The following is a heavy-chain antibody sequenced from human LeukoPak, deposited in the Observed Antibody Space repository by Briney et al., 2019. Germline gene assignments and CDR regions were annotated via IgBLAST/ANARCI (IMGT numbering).Heavy chain of an antibody. CDR3: ASASSHRIAAGGDY. V-gene: IGHV3-74*01. J-gene: IGHJ4*02. Sequence: GGSLRLSCAASGFIFNNYWMHWVRQAPGKGLVWVSRINSDGSSRNYADSVKGRFAISRDNAKNTLYLQMNSLRAEDTAVYYCASASSHRIAAGGDYWGQGTLVTVSS. D-gene: IGHD6-13*01. CDR1: GFIFNNYW. CDR2: INSDGSSR.